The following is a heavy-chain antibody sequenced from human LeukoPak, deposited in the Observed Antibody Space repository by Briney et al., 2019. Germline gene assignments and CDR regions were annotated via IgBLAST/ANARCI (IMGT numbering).Heavy chain of an antibody. V-gene: IGHV6-1*01. D-gene: IGHD1-1*01. Sequence: SQTLSLTCAISGDSVSSNSAAWNWIRQSPSRGLEWLGRTYYRSKWYNDYAVSVKSRITINPDTSKNQFSLQLNSVTPEDTAVYYCARDGPRGYRLESYFDYWGQGTLVTVSS. J-gene: IGHJ4*02. CDR3: ARDGPRGYRLESYFDY. CDR1: GDSVSSNSAA. CDR2: TYYRSKWYN.